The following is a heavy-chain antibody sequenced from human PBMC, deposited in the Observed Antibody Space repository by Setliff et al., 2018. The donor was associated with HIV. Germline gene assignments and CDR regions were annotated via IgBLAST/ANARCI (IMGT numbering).Heavy chain of an antibody. CDR2: ISSSGGP. V-gene: IGHV4-59*08. D-gene: IGHD3-10*01. J-gene: IGHJ6*02. CDR3: ARARPGVVRGADYYYGMDV. CDR1: GGSISSHF. Sequence: LSLTCTVSGGSISSHFWSWIRQPPRKGLEWIGYISSSGGPNYNYALNNRVTISVDSSKNQLSLTLRSVTAADTAVYYCARARPGVVRGADYYYGMDVWGQGTTVTVSS.